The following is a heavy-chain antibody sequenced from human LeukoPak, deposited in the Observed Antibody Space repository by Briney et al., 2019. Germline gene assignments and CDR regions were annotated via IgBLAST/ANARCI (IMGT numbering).Heavy chain of an antibody. Sequence: ASVKVSCKASGYTFNTYGISWVRQAPGQGLEWMGWISADNGNTNYAQKLQGRVTMTSETSTSTVYMELRSLRPDDTAVYYCARDVYGANSGAFDIWGQGTMVTVSS. V-gene: IGHV1-18*01. CDR2: ISADNGNT. CDR3: ARDVYGANSGAFDI. D-gene: IGHD4-23*01. J-gene: IGHJ3*02. CDR1: GYTFNTYG.